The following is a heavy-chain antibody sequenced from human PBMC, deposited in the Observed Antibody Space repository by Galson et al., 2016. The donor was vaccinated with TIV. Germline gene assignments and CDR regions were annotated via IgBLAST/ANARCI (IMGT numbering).Heavy chain of an antibody. CDR3: ATYCSSTTCLFDP. CDR2: IYYSGSA. D-gene: IGHD2-2*01. Sequence: ETLSLTCTVSGGSISSTSYYWGWIRQPPGKGLEWIGNIYYSGSAYYNPSLKSRVTISVDTSKNQFSLKLSSVTAADTAVYYCATYCSSTTCLFDPGGPGTLVTVSS. J-gene: IGHJ5*02. CDR1: GGSISSTSYY. V-gene: IGHV4-39*01.